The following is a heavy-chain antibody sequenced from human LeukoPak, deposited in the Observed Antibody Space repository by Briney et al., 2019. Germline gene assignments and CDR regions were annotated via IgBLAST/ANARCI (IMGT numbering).Heavy chain of an antibody. CDR3: ARLRYAPDV. D-gene: IGHD2-2*01. Sequence: GGSLRLSCAASGFTFSGYWMSWVRQAPGRGLEWVAHIKQDGSEKYYVDSVKGRFTISRDNAKNSLYLQLNSLRLEDTAVYYCARLRYAPDVWGQGTLVTVSS. J-gene: IGHJ4*02. CDR2: IKQDGSEK. V-gene: IGHV3-7*04. CDR1: GFTFSGYW.